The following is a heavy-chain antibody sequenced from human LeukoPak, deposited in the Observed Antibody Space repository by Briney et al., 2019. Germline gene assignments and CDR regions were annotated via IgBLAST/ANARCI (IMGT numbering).Heavy chain of an antibody. V-gene: IGHV1-2*02. CDR2: INPNSGGT. D-gene: IGHD3-10*01. CDR3: ARRYGSGSYGIYFDY. CDR1: GYTFTGYY. Sequence: ASVKVSCKASGYTFTGYYMHWVRQAPGQGLEWMGWINPNSGGTNYAQKFQGRVTMTRDTSISTAYMELSRLRSDDTAVYYCARRYGSGSYGIYFDYWGQGTLVTVSS. J-gene: IGHJ4*02.